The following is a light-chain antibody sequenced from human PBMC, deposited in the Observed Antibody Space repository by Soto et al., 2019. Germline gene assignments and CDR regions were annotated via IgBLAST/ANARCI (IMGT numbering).Light chain of an antibody. V-gene: IGKV3-20*01. J-gene: IGKJ4*01. CDR1: QTVRNNY. CDR2: DAS. Sequence: EFVLTQSPDTLSLSPGERATVACRASQTVRNNYLAWYQQKPGQAPRLLIYDASSRATGIPDRFSGGGSGTDFTLTISRLEPEDFAVYYCQQFSSYPLTFGGGTKVDIK. CDR3: QQFSSYPLT.